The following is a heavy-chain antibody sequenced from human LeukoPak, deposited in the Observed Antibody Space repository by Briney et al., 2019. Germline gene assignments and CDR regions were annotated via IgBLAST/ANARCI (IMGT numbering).Heavy chain of an antibody. J-gene: IGHJ4*02. CDR3: ARGIVDTAMVSSLDY. D-gene: IGHD5-18*01. Sequence: PSETLSLTCAVYGGSFSGYYWSWIRQPPGKGLEWIGEINHSGSTNYNPSLKSRVTISVDTSKNHFSLKLSSVTAADTAVYYCARGIVDTAMVSSLDYWGQGTLVTVSS. CDR2: INHSGST. V-gene: IGHV4-34*01. CDR1: GGSFSGYY.